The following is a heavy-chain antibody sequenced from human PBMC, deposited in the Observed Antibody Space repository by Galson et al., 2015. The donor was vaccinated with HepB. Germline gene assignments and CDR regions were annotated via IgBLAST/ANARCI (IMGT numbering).Heavy chain of an antibody. Sequence: SLRLSCAASGFTFSSYGMHWVRQAPGKGLEWVAVISYDGSNKYYADSVKGRFTISRDNSKNTLYLQMNSLRAEDTAVYYCAKAKRVIAVAGPFDYWGQGTLVTVSS. CDR1: GFTFSSYG. V-gene: IGHV3-30*18. CDR2: ISYDGSNK. D-gene: IGHD6-19*01. J-gene: IGHJ4*02. CDR3: AKAKRVIAVAGPFDY.